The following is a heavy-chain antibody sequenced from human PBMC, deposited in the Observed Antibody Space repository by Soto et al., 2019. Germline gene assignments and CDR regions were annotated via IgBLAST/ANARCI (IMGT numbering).Heavy chain of an antibody. Sequence: TLSLTCTVSGGSISSGGYYWSWIRQHPGKGLEWIGYIYYSGSTYYNPSLKSRVTISVDTSKNQFSLKLSSVTAADTAVYYCARGFGITGTTWGNWYGPWGQGTLVTVSS. CDR2: IYYSGST. J-gene: IGHJ5*02. CDR3: ARGFGITGTTWGNWYGP. CDR1: GGSISSGGYY. D-gene: IGHD1-7*01. V-gene: IGHV4-31*03.